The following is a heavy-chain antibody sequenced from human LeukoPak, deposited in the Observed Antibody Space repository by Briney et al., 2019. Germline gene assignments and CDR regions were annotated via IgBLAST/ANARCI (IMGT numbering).Heavy chain of an antibody. Sequence: SVKVSRKASGSTFSSYAISWVRQAPGQGLEWMGGIIPIFGTANYAQKFQGRVTITADESTSTAYTELSSLRSEDTAVYYCARDSYYDSSGYYYLGWFDPWGQGTLVTVSS. CDR1: GSTFSSYA. CDR2: IIPIFGTA. D-gene: IGHD3-22*01. CDR3: ARDSYYDSSGYYYLGWFDP. V-gene: IGHV1-69*13. J-gene: IGHJ5*02.